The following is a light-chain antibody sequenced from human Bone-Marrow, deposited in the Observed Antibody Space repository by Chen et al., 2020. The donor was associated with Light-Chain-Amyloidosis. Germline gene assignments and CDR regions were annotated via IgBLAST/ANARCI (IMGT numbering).Light chain of an antibody. V-gene: IGLV3-21*02. CDR1: NIGSTS. CDR2: DDS. J-gene: IGLJ3*02. CDR3: QVWDRSSNRPV. Sequence: SYVMTQPSSVSVAPGQTATIASGGNNIGSTSVHWYQQTPGQAPLLVVYDDSDRPSGIPERLSCYNSGNTATLTISRVEALDEADYYCQVWDRSSNRPVFVGGTKLTVL.